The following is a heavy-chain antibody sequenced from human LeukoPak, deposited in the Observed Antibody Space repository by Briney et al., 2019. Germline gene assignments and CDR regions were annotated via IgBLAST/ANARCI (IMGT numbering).Heavy chain of an antibody. CDR3: TKVNNYYGSLTFDY. J-gene: IGHJ4*02. D-gene: IGHD3-10*01. CDR2: ISWNSGSI. V-gene: IGHV3-9*01. CDR1: GFPFDDYA. Sequence: PGGSLRLSCAASGFPFDDYAMHWVRQAPGKGLKWVSGISWNSGSIGYADSVKGRFTISRDNAKNSLYLQMNSLRAEDTALYYCTKVNNYYGSLTFDYWGQGTLVTVSS.